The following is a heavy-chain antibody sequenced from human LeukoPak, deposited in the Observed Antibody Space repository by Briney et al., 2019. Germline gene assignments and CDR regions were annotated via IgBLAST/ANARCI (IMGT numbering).Heavy chain of an antibody. V-gene: IGHV3-7*01. CDR2: IKQDGSEK. J-gene: IGHJ6*03. Sequence: GGSLRLSCAASGFTFSSYWMSWVRQAPGKGLEWVANIKQDGSEKYYVDSVKGRFTISRDNAKNSLYLQMNSLRAEDTAVYYCARGPLSSGYPQCYYYFMDVWGKGTTVTVSS. CDR1: GFTFSSYW. D-gene: IGHD3-22*01. CDR3: ARGPLSSGYPQCYYYFMDV.